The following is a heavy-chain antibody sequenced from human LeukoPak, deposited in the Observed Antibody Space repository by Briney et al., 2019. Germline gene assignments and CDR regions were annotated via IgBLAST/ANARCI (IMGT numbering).Heavy chain of an antibody. CDR3: AREPPSGSYSYYFDY. J-gene: IGHJ4*02. Sequence: PGGSLRLSCATSGFTFSSYAMHWVRQAPGKGLEWVAVISYDGSNKYYADSVKGRFTISRDNSKNTLYLQMNSLRAEDTAVYYCAREPPSGSYSYYFDYWGQGTLVTVSS. V-gene: IGHV3-30-3*01. D-gene: IGHD1-26*01. CDR1: GFTFSSYA. CDR2: ISYDGSNK.